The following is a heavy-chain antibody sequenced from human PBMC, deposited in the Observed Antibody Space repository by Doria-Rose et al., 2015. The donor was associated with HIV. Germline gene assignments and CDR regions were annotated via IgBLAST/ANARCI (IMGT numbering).Heavy chain of an antibody. CDR2: IFSNDER. D-gene: IGHD6-13*01. Sequence: ESGPVLVKPTETLTLTCTVSGVSLSSPGMGVSWIRQPPGKALEWLANIFSNDERSYKPSRKSRLTIARCTSKSQVFLTMTDMDPVDTATYYCARIKSSRWYHKYYFDFWGQGTLVIVSA. CDR3: ARIKSSRWYHKYYFDF. CDR1: GVSLSSPGMG. V-gene: IGHV2-26*01. J-gene: IGHJ4*02.